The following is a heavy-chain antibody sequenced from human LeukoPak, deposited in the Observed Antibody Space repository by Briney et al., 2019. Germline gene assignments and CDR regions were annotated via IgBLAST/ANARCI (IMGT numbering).Heavy chain of an antibody. J-gene: IGHJ4*02. CDR3: ARLPMGADEYVEPYYFDY. CDR2: IPYSGST. Sequence: SETLSLTCTVSGGYISSYYWSWIRQPPGKGLEWIGYIPYSGSTNYNPSLKSRVTISVDTSKNQFSLKLSSVTAADTAVYYCARLPMGADEYVEPYYFDYWGQGTLVTVSS. V-gene: IGHV4-59*08. D-gene: IGHD1-26*01. CDR1: GGYISSYY.